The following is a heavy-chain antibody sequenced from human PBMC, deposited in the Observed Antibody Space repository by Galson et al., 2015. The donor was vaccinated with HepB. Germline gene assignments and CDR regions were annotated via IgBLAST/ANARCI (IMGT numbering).Heavy chain of an antibody. CDR1: GFTFSGSA. Sequence: SLRLSCAASGFTFSGSAMHWVRQAPGKGLEWVAVIWYDGSNKYYADSVKGRFTISRDNSKNTLYLQMNSLRAEDTAVYYCARDTSEGYCSGGSCLGPWGQGTLVTVSS. CDR3: ARDTSEGYCSGGSCLGP. J-gene: IGHJ4*02. D-gene: IGHD2-15*01. CDR2: IWYDGSNK. V-gene: IGHV3-33*08.